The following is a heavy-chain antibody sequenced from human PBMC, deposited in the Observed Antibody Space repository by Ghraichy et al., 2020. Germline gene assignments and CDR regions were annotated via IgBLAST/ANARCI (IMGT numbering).Heavy chain of an antibody. Sequence: GESLNISCAASGFTVGTDYMTWVRQAPGRGLEWVSVIYNTGTTYYADSVKGRFTFSRDSSNNTLFLQMNSLRAEDTAIYYCARDATHAGRGFDIWGQGTRVTVSS. CDR1: GFTVGTDY. J-gene: IGHJ3*02. V-gene: IGHV3-66*01. CDR3: ARDATHAGRGFDI. CDR2: IYNTGTT.